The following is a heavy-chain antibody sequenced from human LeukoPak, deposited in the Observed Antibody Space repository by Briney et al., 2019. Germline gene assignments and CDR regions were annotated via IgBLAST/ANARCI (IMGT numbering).Heavy chain of an antibody. J-gene: IGHJ4*02. V-gene: IGHV3-23*01. CDR1: GFTFSSNA. CDR2: ISNSGGST. CDR3: AKSQGFFDY. Sequence: GGSLRPSCAASGFTFSSNAMTWVRQAPGKGLEWVSSISNSGGSTYYTDSVKGRFTISSDNSKNTLYLQMNSLRAEDTAIYYCAKSQGFFDYWGQGSLVTVSS.